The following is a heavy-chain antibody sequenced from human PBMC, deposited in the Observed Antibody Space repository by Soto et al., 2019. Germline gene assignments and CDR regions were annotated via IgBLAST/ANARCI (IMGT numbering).Heavy chain of an antibody. J-gene: IGHJ4*02. Sequence: SVKVSCKASGGTFSSYAISWVRQAPGQGLEWMGGIIPIFGTANYAQKFQGRVTITADESTSTAYMELSSLRSEDTAVYYCARDREYCSGGSCYGSFDYWGQGTLVTVSS. CDR3: ARDREYCSGGSCYGSFDY. CDR1: GGTFSSYA. D-gene: IGHD2-15*01. CDR2: IIPIFGTA. V-gene: IGHV1-69*13.